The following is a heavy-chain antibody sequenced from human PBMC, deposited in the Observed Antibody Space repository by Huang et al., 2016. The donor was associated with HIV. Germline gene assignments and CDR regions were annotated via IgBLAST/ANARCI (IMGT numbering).Heavy chain of an antibody. Sequence: QVQLVESGGGVVEPGRSLRVSCAASGFAFSDSGMHWVRQGTGKGRECVAVIKYDGRNKFYADSVKGRFTISRDNSKSTVYLQMNSLRAGDTAVYYCAKDRRAYYYGSGIEYWGQGARVTVSS. CDR3: AKDRRAYYYGSGIEY. CDR1: GFAFSDSG. J-gene: IGHJ4*02. CDR2: IKYDGRNK. D-gene: IGHD3-10*01. V-gene: IGHV3-30*18.